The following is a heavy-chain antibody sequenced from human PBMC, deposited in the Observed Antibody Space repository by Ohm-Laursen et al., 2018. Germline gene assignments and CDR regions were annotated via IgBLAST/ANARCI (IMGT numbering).Heavy chain of an antibody. J-gene: IGHJ4*02. CDR2: INPNSGGT. CDR3: ARDRVKYSSSSLVY. Sequence: ASVKVSCNASGYTFTGYYMHWVRQAPGQGLEWMGWINPNSGGTNYAQKFQGRVTMTRDTSISTAYMELSRLRSDDTAVYYCARDRVKYSSSSLVYWGQGTLVTVSS. D-gene: IGHD6-6*01. V-gene: IGHV1-2*02. CDR1: GYTFTGYY.